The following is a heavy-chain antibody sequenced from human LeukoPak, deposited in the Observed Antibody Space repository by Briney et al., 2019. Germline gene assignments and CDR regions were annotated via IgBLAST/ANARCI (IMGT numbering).Heavy chain of an antibody. CDR2: INPSSGGA. CDR1: GYTFTDYY. D-gene: IGHD1-26*01. V-gene: IGHV1-2*02. CDR3: ARDVIVGATTGPNY. J-gene: IGHJ4*02. Sequence: ASVKVSCKASGYTFTDYYLHWLRQAPGQGLEWMGWINPSSGGAKYAQKFQGRVTMTRDTSINTAYMELSRVRYDDTALYYCARDVIVGATTGPNYWGQGTLVTVSS.